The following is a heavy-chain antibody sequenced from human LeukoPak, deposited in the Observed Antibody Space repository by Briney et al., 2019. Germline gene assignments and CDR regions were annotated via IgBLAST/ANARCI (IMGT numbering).Heavy chain of an antibody. CDR3: ARDQPRSGRQLYYMDV. Sequence: PGGSLRLSCAASGFTFSSYEMNWVRQAPGKGLEWVSYISSSGSTIYYADSVKGRFTISRDNSKNTLYLQMNSLRAEDTAVYYCARDQPRSGRQLYYMDVWGKGTTVTVSS. V-gene: IGHV3-48*03. D-gene: IGHD3-10*01. J-gene: IGHJ6*03. CDR1: GFTFSSYE. CDR2: ISSSGSTI.